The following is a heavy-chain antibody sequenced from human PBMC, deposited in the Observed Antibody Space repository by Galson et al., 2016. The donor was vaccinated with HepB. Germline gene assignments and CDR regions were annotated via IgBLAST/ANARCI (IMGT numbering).Heavy chain of an antibody. CDR1: GFTFSSYG. Sequence: SLRLSCAASGFTFSSYGMHWVRQASGKGLVWVSRINTDGSSTNYADSVKGRFTISRDNAKNTLYLQMNSLRTEDTAVYYCARALGRSSGWSPKGYWGQGTLVTVSS. CDR3: ARALGRSSGWSPKGY. J-gene: IGHJ4*02. CDR2: INTDGSST. V-gene: IGHV3-74*01. D-gene: IGHD6-19*01.